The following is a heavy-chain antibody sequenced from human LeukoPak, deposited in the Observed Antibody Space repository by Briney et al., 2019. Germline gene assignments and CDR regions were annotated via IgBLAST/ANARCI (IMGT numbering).Heavy chain of an antibody. D-gene: IGHD3-10*01. CDR3: ARDLPHYYGSGSYHGSAGSFDY. J-gene: IGHJ4*02. CDR2: INPSSGST. Sequence: ASVKVSCKASGYTFTSYYLHWVRQAPGQGLEWMGIINPSSGSTTYAQKFQGRVTMTRDTSISTAYMELSRLRSDDTAVYYCARDLPHYYGSGSYHGSAGSFDYWGQGTLVTVSS. CDR1: GYTFTSYY. V-gene: IGHV1-46*01.